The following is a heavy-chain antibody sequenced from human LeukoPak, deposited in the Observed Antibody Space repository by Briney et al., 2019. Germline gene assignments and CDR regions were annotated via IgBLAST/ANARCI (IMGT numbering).Heavy chain of an antibody. Sequence: PGGSQRLSCAASGFKFSDHYIDWVRQAPGKGLEWVSVIYSGGSTYYADSVKGRFTISRDNSKNTLYLQMNSLRAEDTAVYYCAREAPGSAFDIWGQGTMVTVSS. J-gene: IGHJ3*02. CDR1: GFKFSDHY. CDR2: IYSGGST. CDR3: AREAPGSAFDI. V-gene: IGHV3-66*01.